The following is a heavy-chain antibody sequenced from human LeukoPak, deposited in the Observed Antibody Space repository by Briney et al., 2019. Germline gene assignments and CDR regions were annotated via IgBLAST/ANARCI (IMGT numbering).Heavy chain of an antibody. CDR3: ARHLVEGYTRKWFDL. V-gene: IGHV3-7*01. Sequence: GGSLRLSCVVSGFTFSSYWMSWVRQAPGKGLEWVANIKEYGSEKYYVDSVKGRFTASRDDAKNSLYLQMTSLRAEDTALYYCARHLVEGYTRKWFDLWGQGTLVTVSS. D-gene: IGHD5-12*01. CDR1: GFTFSSYW. CDR2: IKEYGSEK. J-gene: IGHJ5*02.